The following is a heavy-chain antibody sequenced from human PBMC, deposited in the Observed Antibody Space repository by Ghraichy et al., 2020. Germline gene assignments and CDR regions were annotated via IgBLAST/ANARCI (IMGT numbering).Heavy chain of an antibody. CDR3: ARDLAGHDAFDI. CDR1: GGSINSGDYY. Sequence: SETLSLTCTVSGGSINSGDYYWTWIRQPPGKGLEWIGYIYYSGTTYYDPSLKSRVTISIDTSKNQFSLKLNSVTAPYTAVYYCARDLAGHDAFDIWGQGTMVTVSS. CDR2: IYYSGTT. V-gene: IGHV4-30-4*01. J-gene: IGHJ3*02. D-gene: IGHD6-13*01.